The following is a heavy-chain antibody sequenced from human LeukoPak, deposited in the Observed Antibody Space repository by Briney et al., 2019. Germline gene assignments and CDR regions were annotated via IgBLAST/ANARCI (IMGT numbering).Heavy chain of an antibody. J-gene: IGHJ3*02. CDR2: IKQDGSEK. CDR1: GFTFSSYW. Sequence: GGSLRLSCAASGFTFSSYWMSWARQAPGKGLEWVANIKQDGSEKYYVDSVKGRFTISRDNAKNSLYLQMNSLRAEDTAVYYCAREWGQGYSYGYSNGDAFDIWGQGTMVTVSS. D-gene: IGHD5-18*01. CDR3: AREWGQGYSYGYSNGDAFDI. V-gene: IGHV3-7*01.